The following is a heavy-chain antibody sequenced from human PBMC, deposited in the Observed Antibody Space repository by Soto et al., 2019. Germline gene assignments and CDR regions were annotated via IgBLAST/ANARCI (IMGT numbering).Heavy chain of an antibody. CDR3: ARLYCISSSCYALGVLAI. Sequence: PGGSLRDSCGAYGCTLSRYDMHCVRQAPGKGLEGEARIWSDGSDKYYTESVKGRFTISRDKSKSTLYLQMNSLRAEDTAVYYCARLYCISSSCYALGVLAIRGQGSMVTVAS. D-gene: IGHD2-2*01. CDR1: GCTLSRYD. J-gene: IGHJ3*02. CDR2: IWSDGSDK. V-gene: IGHV3-33*01.